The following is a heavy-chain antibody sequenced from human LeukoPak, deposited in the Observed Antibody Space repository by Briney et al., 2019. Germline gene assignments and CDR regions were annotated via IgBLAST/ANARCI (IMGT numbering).Heavy chain of an antibody. Sequence: SETLSLTCAVYGGSFSGYYWSWIRQPPGKGLEWIGEINHSGSANYNPSLMSRVTTSLDTSKNHFSLNLSSVTAADTAVYYCARGQGTVTTHWGQGTLVTVSS. CDR2: INHSGSA. CDR1: GGSFSGYY. J-gene: IGHJ4*02. V-gene: IGHV4-34*01. D-gene: IGHD4-11*01. CDR3: ARGQGTVTTH.